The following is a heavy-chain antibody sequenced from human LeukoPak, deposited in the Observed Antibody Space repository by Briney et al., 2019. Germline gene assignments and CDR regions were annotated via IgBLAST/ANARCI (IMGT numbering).Heavy chain of an antibody. CDR2: IIPIFGTA. V-gene: IGHV1-69*13. CDR1: GGTFSSYA. D-gene: IGHD3-9*01. J-gene: IGHJ4*02. Sequence: SVKVSCKASGGTFSSYAISWVRQAPGQGLEWMGGIIPIFGTANYAQKFQGRVTITADESTSTAYMELSSLRSEDTAVYYCARGLRYFDWLPFDYWGQGTLVTVSS. CDR3: ARGLRYFDWLPFDY.